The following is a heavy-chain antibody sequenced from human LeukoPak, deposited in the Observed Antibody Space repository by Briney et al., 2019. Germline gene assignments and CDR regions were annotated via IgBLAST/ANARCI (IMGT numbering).Heavy chain of an antibody. CDR2: INHSGST. V-gene: IGHV4-34*01. CDR3: ARGPWGYYYYGMDV. Sequence: SETLSLTCAVYGGSFSGYYWSRIRQPPGKGLEWIGEINHSGSTNYNPSLKSRVTISVDTSKNQFSLKLSSVTAADTAVYYCARGPWGYYYYGMDVWGQGTTVTVSS. J-gene: IGHJ6*02. D-gene: IGHD3-16*01. CDR1: GGSFSGYY.